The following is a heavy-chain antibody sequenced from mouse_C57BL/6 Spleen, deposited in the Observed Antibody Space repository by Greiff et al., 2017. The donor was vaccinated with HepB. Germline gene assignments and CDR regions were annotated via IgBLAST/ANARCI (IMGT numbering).Heavy chain of an antibody. Sequence: EVKLMESGGGLVQPGGSLKLSCAASGFTFSDYYMYWVRQTPEKRLEWVAYISNGGGSTYYPDTVKGRFTISRDNAKNTLYLQMSRLKSEDTAMYYCARHYYGSSDWYFDVWGTGTTVTVSS. D-gene: IGHD1-1*01. CDR3: ARHYYGSSDWYFDV. V-gene: IGHV5-12*01. J-gene: IGHJ1*03. CDR2: ISNGGGST. CDR1: GFTFSDYY.